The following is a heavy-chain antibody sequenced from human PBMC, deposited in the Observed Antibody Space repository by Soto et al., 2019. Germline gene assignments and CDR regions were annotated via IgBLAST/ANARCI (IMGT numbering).Heavy chain of an antibody. CDR3: ASSYGSGYRAFDY. CDR1: GDTFTFYS. D-gene: IGHD3-10*01. CDR2: INPILSMS. Sequence: QVQLVQSGAELKKPGSSVRVSCKASGDTFTFYSINWVRQAPGLGLEWMGRINPILSMSNYAQRFQGRVTMTADKNTSTAYMELSSLRSEDTAMYYCASSYGSGYRAFDYWGQRALVTVAS. J-gene: IGHJ4*02. V-gene: IGHV1-69*02.